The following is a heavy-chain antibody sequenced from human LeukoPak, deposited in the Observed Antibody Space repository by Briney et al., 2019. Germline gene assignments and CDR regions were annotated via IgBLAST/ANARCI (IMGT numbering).Heavy chain of an antibody. CDR1: GYTFTGYY. D-gene: IGHD3-9*01. Sequence: ASVKVSCKASGYTFTGYYMHWVRQAPGQGLEWMGWINPNSGGTNYAQKFQGRVTMTRDTSISTAYMELSRLRSDDTAVYYCAIPYYDILTGPLGWFDPWGQGTLVTVSS. CDR2: INPNSGGT. CDR3: AIPYYDILTGPLGWFDP. V-gene: IGHV1-2*02. J-gene: IGHJ5*02.